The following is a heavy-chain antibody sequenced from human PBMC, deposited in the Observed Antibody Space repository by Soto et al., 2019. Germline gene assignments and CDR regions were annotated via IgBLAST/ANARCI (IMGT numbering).Heavy chain of an antibody. D-gene: IGHD1-26*01. CDR2: IYYSGST. CDR3: ASIVGATPRADY. Sequence: QLQLQESGPGLVKPSETLSLTCTVSGGSISSSSYYWGWIRQPPGKGLEWIGSIYYSGSTYYNPSLKSRITIPVDTSQNQFSLKLSSVTAADTAVYYRASIVGATPRADYWGQGPLVTVSS. J-gene: IGHJ4*02. V-gene: IGHV4-39*01. CDR1: GGSISSSSYY.